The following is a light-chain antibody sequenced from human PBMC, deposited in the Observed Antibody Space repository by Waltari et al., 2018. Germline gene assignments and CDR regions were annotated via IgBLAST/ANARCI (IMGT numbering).Light chain of an antibody. CDR3: QQYGYSQFT. J-gene: IGKJ2*01. CDR2: GAS. V-gene: IGKV3-20*01. CDR1: QSINSVY. Sequence: EIVLTQSPGTLSLSPGERASLSCRASQSINSVYLAWYQQRPGQAPRLLIHGASTRAPGVPDRFSASGSGTDFTLTISRLEPEDFAVYYCQQYGYSQFTFGQGTKLEIK.